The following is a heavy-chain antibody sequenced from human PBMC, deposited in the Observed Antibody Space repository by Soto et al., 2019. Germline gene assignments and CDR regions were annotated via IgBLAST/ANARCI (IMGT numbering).Heavy chain of an antibody. CDR1: GFTFSSYA. CDR2: ISRSGGST. Sequence: GGSLRLSCAASGFTFSSYAMSWVLQAPGKGLEWVAAISRSGGSTYYADSVKGRFTISRDNSKNTLYLQMNSLRAEDTAVYYCANNDKGLRSMVPWGWFDPWGQGTLVTVSS. V-gene: IGHV3-23*01. J-gene: IGHJ5*02. CDR3: ANNDKGLRSMVPWGWFDP. D-gene: IGHD3-10*01.